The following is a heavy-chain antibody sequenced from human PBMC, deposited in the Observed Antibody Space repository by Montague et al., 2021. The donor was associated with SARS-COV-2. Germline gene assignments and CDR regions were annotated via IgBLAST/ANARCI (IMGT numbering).Heavy chain of an antibody. V-gene: IGHV4-61*01. CDR2: IYYSGST. CDR1: GGSISSSSYY. CDR3: ARWGLYGGNPGDGAFDI. J-gene: IGHJ3*02. D-gene: IGHD4-23*01. Sequence: SETLSLTCTVSGGSISSSSYYWSWIRQPPGKGLEWIGYIYYSGSTNYNPSLKSRVTISVDTSKNQFSLKLSSVTAADTAVYYCARWGLYGGNPGDGAFDIWGQGTMVTVSS.